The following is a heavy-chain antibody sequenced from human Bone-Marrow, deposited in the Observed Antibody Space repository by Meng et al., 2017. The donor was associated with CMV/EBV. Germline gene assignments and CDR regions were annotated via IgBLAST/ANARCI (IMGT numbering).Heavy chain of an antibody. V-gene: IGHV3-73*01. Sequence: GGSLRLSCAASGFTFSGSAMHWVRQASGKGLEWVGRIRTKGNNYATAYAASVKGRFTISRDDSKDTVYLQMNSLKTEDTAVYYCAKTLVSTTGGYWGQGTLVTVSS. CDR1: GFTFSGSA. D-gene: IGHD4-17*01. J-gene: IGHJ4*02. CDR3: AKTLVSTTGGY. CDR2: IRTKGNNYAT.